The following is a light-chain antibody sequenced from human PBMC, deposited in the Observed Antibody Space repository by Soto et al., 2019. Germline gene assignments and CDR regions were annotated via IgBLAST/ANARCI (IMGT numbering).Light chain of an antibody. CDR1: QSISSW. CDR3: QHYNSYSEFT. Sequence: DIQMTQSPSTLSASVGDRVTITCRASQSISSWLAWYQQKPGKAPKLLIYKASTLESGVPSRFSGSGSGTEFTLTIGCLQLDDFATYYCQHYNSYSEFTFGPGTKVDNK. CDR2: KAS. V-gene: IGKV1-5*03. J-gene: IGKJ3*01.